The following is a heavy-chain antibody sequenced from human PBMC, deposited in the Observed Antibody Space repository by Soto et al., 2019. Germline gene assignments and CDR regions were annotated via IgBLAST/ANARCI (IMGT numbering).Heavy chain of an antibody. CDR2: IHYTGST. CDR3: ARQRAVAARPVWFDP. Sequence: SETLSLTCTVSGGSISSSSYFWDWIRQPPGKGLEWIGSIHYTGSTYYNPSLQSRVTISVDTSKNQFSLKLTSVTAADTAVYYCARQRAVAARPVWFDPWGQGTLVTVSS. V-gene: IGHV4-39*01. D-gene: IGHD6-6*01. J-gene: IGHJ5*02. CDR1: GGSISSSSYF.